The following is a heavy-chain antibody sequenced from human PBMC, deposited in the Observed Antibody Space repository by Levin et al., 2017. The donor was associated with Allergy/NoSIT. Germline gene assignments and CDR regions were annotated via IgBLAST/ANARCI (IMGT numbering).Heavy chain of an antibody. V-gene: IGHV3-48*01. CDR3: AREPPNGMDV. CDR1: GFTFNTYN. J-gene: IGHJ6*02. Sequence: GESLKISCAASGFTFNTYNMNWVRQAPGKGLEWISYISGGGTAIYYADSVKGRFSIPRDKGKNSVSLQMNSLRAEDTAVYYCAREPPNGMDVWGQGTAVTVSS. CDR2: ISGGGTAI.